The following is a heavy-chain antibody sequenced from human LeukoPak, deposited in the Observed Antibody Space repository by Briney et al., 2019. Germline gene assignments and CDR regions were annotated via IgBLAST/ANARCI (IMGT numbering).Heavy chain of an antibody. D-gene: IGHD3-3*01. CDR3: ARDWGVIFGVVNGFDY. CDR1: GYTFTSYG. Sequence: ASVKVSCKASGYTFTSYGISWVRQAPGQGLEWMGWISAYNGNTNYAQKLQGRVTMTTDTSTSTVYMELSSLRSEDTAVYYCARDWGVIFGVVNGFDYWGQGTLVTVSS. V-gene: IGHV1-18*01. J-gene: IGHJ4*02. CDR2: ISAYNGNT.